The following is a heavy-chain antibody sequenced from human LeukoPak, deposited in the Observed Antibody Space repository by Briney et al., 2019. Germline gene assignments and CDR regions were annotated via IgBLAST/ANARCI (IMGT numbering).Heavy chain of an antibody. CDR2: ISFSGGST. J-gene: IGHJ3*01. CDR3: ARDIQLST. D-gene: IGHD5-24*01. V-gene: IGHV3-23*01. CDR1: GFTFSDSA. Sequence: PGGSLRLSCAASGFTFSDSAMSWVRQAPGKGLEWVSLISFSGGSTYYADSVKGRFTISRDNSKDTLYLQMNSLRAEDTAIYYCARDIQLSTWGLGTMVTVS.